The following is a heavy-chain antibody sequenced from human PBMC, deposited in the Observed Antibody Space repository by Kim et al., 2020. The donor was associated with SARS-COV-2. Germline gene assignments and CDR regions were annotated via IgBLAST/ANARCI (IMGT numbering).Heavy chain of an antibody. CDR1: GFNFNDYG. J-gene: IGHJ6*02. D-gene: IGHD2-15*01. CDR3: ARELGIWTIAVLIGVPPYYHGLDV. V-gene: IGHV3-48*02. CDR2: ISRTSGSI. Sequence: GGSLRLSCVGFGFNFNDYGINWVRQAPGKGLEWISYISRTSGSIYYADSVKGRFTIARDKAEKSVFLQMNSLRDDDTAVYYCARELGIWTIAVLIGVPPYYHGLDVWGQETTVTVSS.